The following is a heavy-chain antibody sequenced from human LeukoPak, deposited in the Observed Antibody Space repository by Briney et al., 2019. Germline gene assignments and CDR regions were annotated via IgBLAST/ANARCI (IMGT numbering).Heavy chain of an antibody. CDR2: INHSGST. Sequence: PSETLSLTCAVYGGSFSGYYWSWIRQPPGKGLEWIGEINHSGSTNYNPSLKSRVTISVDTSKNQFSLKLSSVTAADTAVYYCARGPRIQLWLPPIDYWGQGTLVTVSS. D-gene: IGHD5-18*01. J-gene: IGHJ4*02. CDR1: GGSFSGYY. V-gene: IGHV4-34*01. CDR3: ARGPRIQLWLPPIDY.